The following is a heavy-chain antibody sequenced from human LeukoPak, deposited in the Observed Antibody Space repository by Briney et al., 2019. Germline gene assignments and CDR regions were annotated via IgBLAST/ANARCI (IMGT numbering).Heavy chain of an antibody. Sequence: PGGSLRLSCAASGFTFSSYAMSWVRQAPGKGLEWVSAISGSGGSTYYADSMKGRFTISRDNSKNTLYLQMNSLRAEDTAVYYCAKCYYDSSGYQYFDYWGQGTLVTVSS. CDR1: GFTFSSYA. D-gene: IGHD3-22*01. V-gene: IGHV3-23*01. CDR2: ISGSGGST. CDR3: AKCYYDSSGYQYFDY. J-gene: IGHJ4*02.